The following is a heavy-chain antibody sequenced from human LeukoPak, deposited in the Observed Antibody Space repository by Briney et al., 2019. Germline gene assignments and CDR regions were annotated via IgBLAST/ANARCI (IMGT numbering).Heavy chain of an antibody. J-gene: IGHJ4*02. V-gene: IGHV3-23*01. CDR3: AKEGVGQWSLDY. D-gene: IGHD6-19*01. Sequence: ETLSLTCTVSGYSISRGYYWGWIRQPPGKGLEWVSAISGSGGSTYYADSVKGRFTISKYNSKNTLYLQMNSLRAEDTAVYYCAKEGVGQWSLDYWGQGTLVTVSS. CDR1: GYSISRGYY. CDR2: ISGSGGST.